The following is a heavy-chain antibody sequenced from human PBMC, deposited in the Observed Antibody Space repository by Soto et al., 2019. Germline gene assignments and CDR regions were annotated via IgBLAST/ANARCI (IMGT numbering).Heavy chain of an antibody. J-gene: IGHJ4*02. Sequence: PGGSLRLACAACGFTLDHDMHCVRQAPEKVLERISGINWKSDIGYADSVKGRFTISRDNAEKSLYLQMNSLRAEDTALNYCAISQDRGGRTTFINWRQGTQVTVSS. CDR2: INWKSDI. CDR3: AISQDRGGRTTFIN. V-gene: IGHV3-9*01. D-gene: IGHD3-16*01. CDR1: GFTLDHD.